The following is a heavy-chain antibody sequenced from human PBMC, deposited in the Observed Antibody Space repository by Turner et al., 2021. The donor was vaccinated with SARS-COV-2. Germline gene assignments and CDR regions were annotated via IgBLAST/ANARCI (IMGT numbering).Heavy chain of an antibody. Sequence: QAQLVHSGAEVKTPGSSVNVSCMLFGSLSSSLAFTWVGQASGQGLEWMGTTIPILRITNHAQAFQDRYTQTADVSTITIYMEVSSLSSEETAMYYCAREFWSCYHSVGIDYWGQGSMVAVSS. CDR2: TIPILRIT. J-gene: IGHJ4*02. D-gene: IGHD3-3*01. V-gene: IGHV1-69*18. CDR3: AREFWSCYHSVGIDY. CDR1: GSLSSSLA.